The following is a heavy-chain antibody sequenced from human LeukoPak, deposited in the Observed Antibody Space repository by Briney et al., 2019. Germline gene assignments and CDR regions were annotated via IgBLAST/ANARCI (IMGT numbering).Heavy chain of an antibody. CDR1: GYTFTSYG. V-gene: IGHV1-18*01. J-gene: IGHJ5*02. CDR3: ARDRSDGSGWFRRNPNWFDP. D-gene: IGHD6-19*01. Sequence: ASVKVSCKASGYTFTSYGISWVRQAPGQGLEWMGWISAYNGNTNYAQKLQGRVIMTTDTSTSTAYMELRSLRSDDTAVYYCARDRSDGSGWFRRNPNWFDPWGQGTLVTVSS. CDR2: ISAYNGNT.